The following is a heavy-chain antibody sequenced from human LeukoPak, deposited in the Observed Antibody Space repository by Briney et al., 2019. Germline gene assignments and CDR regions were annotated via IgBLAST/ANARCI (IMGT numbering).Heavy chain of an antibody. J-gene: IGHJ3*02. CDR2: IYPGDSDT. Sequence: KVGESLKISCKGSGYSFASYWVGWVRQMPGKGLEWMGIIYPGDSDTRYSPSFQGQATISADKSISTAYLQWSSLKASDTAMYYCARIQVRGVNFDAFDIWGQGTMVTVSS. D-gene: IGHD3-10*01. CDR1: GYSFASYW. V-gene: IGHV5-51*01. CDR3: ARIQVRGVNFDAFDI.